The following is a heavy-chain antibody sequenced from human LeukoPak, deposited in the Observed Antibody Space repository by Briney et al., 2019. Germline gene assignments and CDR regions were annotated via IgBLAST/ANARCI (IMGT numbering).Heavy chain of an antibody. CDR3: ARDKAAYYYGMDV. Sequence: GGSLRLSCAASGFNVSSNYMSWVRQAPGKGLEWVSVIYSGGGTDYTDSVKGRFIIARDNSKNTLYLQMNSLRAEDTAVYYCARDKAAYYYGMDVWGQGTTVTVSS. D-gene: IGHD6-13*01. J-gene: IGHJ6*02. CDR1: GFNVSSNY. CDR2: IYSGGGT. V-gene: IGHV3-66*01.